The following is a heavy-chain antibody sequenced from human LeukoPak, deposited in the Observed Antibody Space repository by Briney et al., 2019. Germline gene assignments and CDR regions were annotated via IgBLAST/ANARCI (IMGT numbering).Heavy chain of an antibody. Sequence: SETLSLTCAVYGGSFSGYSWSWIRQPPGKGLEWIGYIYHSGSTYYNPSLKSRVTISVDRSKNQFSLKLSSVTAADTAVYYCASGVVTQGFDYWGQGTLVTVSS. CDR1: GGSFSGYS. CDR3: ASGVVTQGFDY. V-gene: IGHV4-30-2*01. J-gene: IGHJ4*02. CDR2: IYHSGST. D-gene: IGHD2-21*02.